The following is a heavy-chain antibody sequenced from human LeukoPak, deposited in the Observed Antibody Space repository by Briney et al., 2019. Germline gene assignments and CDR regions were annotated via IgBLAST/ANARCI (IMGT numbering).Heavy chain of an antibody. CDR1: GDRFSDYA. V-gene: IGHV1-69*05. D-gene: IGHD3-10*01. CDR2: LIPLSHTA. CDR3: ARVDGSGSYISY. Sequence: ASVKVSCKASGDRFSDYAISWLRQAPGQGLEWMGGLIPLSHTANYGQKFQARVTITTDESTSTAYMELSSLRSEDTAVYYCARVDGSGSYISYWGQGTLVTVSS. J-gene: IGHJ4*02.